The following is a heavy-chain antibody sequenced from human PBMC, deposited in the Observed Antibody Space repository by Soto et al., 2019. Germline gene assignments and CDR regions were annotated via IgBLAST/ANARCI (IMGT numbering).Heavy chain of an antibody. V-gene: IGHV4-39*07. J-gene: IGHJ6*03. CDR2: IHYTGST. CDR1: GDSISSSSYY. D-gene: IGHD3-3*02. CDR3: ASDLSNKHHPLSVYYYYMDV. Sequence: SETLSLTCTVSGDSISSSSYYWGWIRQPPEKGLEWIGSIHYTGSTYYNPSLKSRVTTSVDTSKNQFSLKLTSVTAADTAVYYCASDLSNKHHPLSVYYYYMDVWGKGTTVTVSS.